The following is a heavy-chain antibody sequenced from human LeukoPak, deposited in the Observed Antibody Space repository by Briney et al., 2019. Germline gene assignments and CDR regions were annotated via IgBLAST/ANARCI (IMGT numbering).Heavy chain of an antibody. V-gene: IGHV3-21*01. Sequence: PGGSLRLSCAASGFTFSSHSMNWVRQTPGRGLEWVSSIRSSSSYMYYADSVKGRFTISRDDAKNSLYLQMNSLRAEDTAVYYCVRDFHDDYGYRYFDYWGQGTLVTVSS. CDR3: VRDFHDDYGYRYFDY. CDR2: IRSSSSYM. J-gene: IGHJ4*02. CDR1: GFTFSSHS. D-gene: IGHD5-18*01.